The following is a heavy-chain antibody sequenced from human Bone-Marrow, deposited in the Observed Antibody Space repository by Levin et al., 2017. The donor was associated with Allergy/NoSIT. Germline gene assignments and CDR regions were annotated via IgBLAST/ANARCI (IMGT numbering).Heavy chain of an antibody. J-gene: IGHJ3*02. CDR1: GFTFSRYW. D-gene: IGHD3-9*01. CDR3: ARHLDRAFDI. Sequence: ETLSLTCAASGFTFSRYWMSWVRQAPVKGLEWVANIKQDGSERYYVDSVKGRFTISRDNAKNSLYLEVNSLRAEDTAVYYCARHLDRAFDIWGQGTMVTVSS. V-gene: IGHV3-7*01. CDR2: IKQDGSER.